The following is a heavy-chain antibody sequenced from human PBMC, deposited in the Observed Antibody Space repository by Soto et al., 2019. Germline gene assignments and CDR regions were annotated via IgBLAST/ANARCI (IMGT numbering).Heavy chain of an antibody. J-gene: IGHJ4*02. V-gene: IGHV4-34*01. CDR3: ARTRGYGSGSYYNSVRFDY. D-gene: IGHD3-10*01. CDR1: GGSFSGYY. Sequence: SETLSLTCAVYGGSFSGYYWSWIRQPPGKGLEWIGEINHSGSTNYNPSHKSRVTISVDTSKNQFSLKLSTVTAADTAVYYCARTRGYGSGSYYNSVRFDYWGQGTLVTVSS. CDR2: INHSGST.